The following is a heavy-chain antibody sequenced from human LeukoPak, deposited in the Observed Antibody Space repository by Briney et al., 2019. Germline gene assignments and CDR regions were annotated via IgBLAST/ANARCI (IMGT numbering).Heavy chain of an antibody. Sequence: GGSLRLFCAASGFTFSSHSMNWVRQAPGKGLEWVSSISSSSSYIYYADSVKGRFTISRDNAKNSLYLQMNSLRAEDTAVYYCARSPLRFLEWFDYYGMDVWGQGTTVTVSS. CDR1: GFTFSSHS. CDR2: ISSSSSYI. J-gene: IGHJ6*02. CDR3: ARSPLRFLEWFDYYGMDV. D-gene: IGHD3-3*01. V-gene: IGHV3-21*01.